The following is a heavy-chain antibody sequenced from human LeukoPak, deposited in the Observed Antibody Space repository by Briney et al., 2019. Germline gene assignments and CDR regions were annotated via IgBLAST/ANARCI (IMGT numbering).Heavy chain of an antibody. V-gene: IGHV4-59*01. D-gene: IGHD5-24*01. Sequence: SETLSLTCTVSGGSISSYYWSWIRQPPGKGLEWIGYIYYSGSTNYNPSLKSRVTISVDTSKNQFSLKLSSVTAADTAVYYCSRVDGSEAFDIWGQGTMVTVSS. CDR3: SRVDGSEAFDI. CDR2: IYYSGST. J-gene: IGHJ3*02. CDR1: GGSISSYY.